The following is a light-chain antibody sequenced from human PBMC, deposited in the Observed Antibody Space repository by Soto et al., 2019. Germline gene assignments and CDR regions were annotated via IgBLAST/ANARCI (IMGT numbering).Light chain of an antibody. V-gene: IGKV1-39*01. CDR1: QSISSY. J-gene: IGKJ1*01. CDR2: AAS. Sequence: DIQMTQSPSSLSASVGDRVTITCRTSQSISSYLNWYQQKPGKAPKLLIYAASSLQSGVPSRFSGSGSGTDLTLTISSLRPEDFATYYCQQSYSTPWTFGQGTKVEIK. CDR3: QQSYSTPWT.